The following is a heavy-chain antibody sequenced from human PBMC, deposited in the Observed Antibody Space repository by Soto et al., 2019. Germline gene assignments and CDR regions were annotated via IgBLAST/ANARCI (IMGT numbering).Heavy chain of an antibody. CDR1: GYSFTTFD. CDR2: VNPKSGNT. V-gene: IGHV1-8*01. D-gene: IGHD2-2*02. CDR3: ARPYCDATSCYTDWFDP. J-gene: IGHJ5*02. Sequence: WASVKVSCKASGYSFTTFDINWVRQAAGQGLEWMGWVNPKSGNTDYAQKFRGRVTMTSNTSISTAYMQLSALTSEGTAVYYCARPYCDATSCYTDWFDPWGQGTLVTVSS.